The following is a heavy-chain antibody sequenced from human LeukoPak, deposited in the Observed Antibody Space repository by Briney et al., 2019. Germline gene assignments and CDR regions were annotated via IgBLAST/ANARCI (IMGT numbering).Heavy chain of an antibody. Sequence: SSETLSLTCAVYGGSFSGYYWSWIRQPPGKGLEWIGEINHSGSTNYNPSLKSRVTISVDTSKNQFSLKLSSVTAADTAVYYCARGRYGDYLYYFGYWGQETLVTVSS. CDR2: INHSGST. J-gene: IGHJ4*02. CDR1: GGSFSGYY. V-gene: IGHV4-34*01. CDR3: ARGRYGDYLYYFGY. D-gene: IGHD4-17*01.